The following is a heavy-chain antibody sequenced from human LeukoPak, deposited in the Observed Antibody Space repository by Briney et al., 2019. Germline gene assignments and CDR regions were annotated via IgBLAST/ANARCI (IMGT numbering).Heavy chain of an antibody. CDR3: ARGPNYYDSSGYYGSFLY. Sequence: PGGSLRLSCAASGFTFSSYDMHWVRQATGKGLEWVSAIGTAGDTYYPGSVKGRFTISRENAKNSLYLQMNSLRAKDTAVYYCARGPNYYDSSGYYGSFLYWGQGTLVTVSS. J-gene: IGHJ4*02. CDR2: IGTAGDT. CDR1: GFTFSSYD. D-gene: IGHD3-22*01. V-gene: IGHV3-13*01.